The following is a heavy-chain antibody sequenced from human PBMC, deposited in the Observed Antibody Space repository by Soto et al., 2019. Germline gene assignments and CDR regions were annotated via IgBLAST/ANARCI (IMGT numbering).Heavy chain of an antibody. Sequence: PGGSLRLSCEASGFTFSGYAMSWVRQAPGKGLEWVSAISDGGGDTYYADSVRGRFTISRDNSKNTLYLQMNSLRAEDTAVYYCAKRVEYSSSTHYFDNWGQGTLVTVSS. CDR2: ISDGGGDT. D-gene: IGHD6-6*01. CDR1: GFTFSGYA. J-gene: IGHJ4*02. CDR3: AKRVEYSSSTHYFDN. V-gene: IGHV3-23*01.